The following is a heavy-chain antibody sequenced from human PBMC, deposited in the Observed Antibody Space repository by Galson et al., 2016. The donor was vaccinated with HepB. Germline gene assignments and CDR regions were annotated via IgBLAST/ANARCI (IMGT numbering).Heavy chain of an antibody. V-gene: IGHV3-30*03. J-gene: IGHJ4*02. D-gene: IGHD2/OR15-2a*01. CDR1: GFTFSNYG. CDR2: DSMDGRRK. CDR3: ARRQEYCPPVGCSVDY. Sequence: SLRLSCAASGFTFSNYGMHWVRQAPGKGLEWVAADSMDGRRKFYADSVKGRFTISRDNSNSMLFLQMSSLRADDTAVYYCARRQEYCPPVGCSVDYWGQGTLVSVSS.